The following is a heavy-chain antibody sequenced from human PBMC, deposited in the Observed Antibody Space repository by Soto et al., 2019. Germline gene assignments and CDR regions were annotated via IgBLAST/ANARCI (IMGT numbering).Heavy chain of an antibody. CDR1: GYTFTSYA. J-gene: IGHJ6*03. CDR2: INAGNGNT. Sequence: QVQLVQSGAEVKKPGASVQVSCKASGYTFTSYAMHWVRQAPGQRLEWMGWINAGNGNTKYSQKFQGRVTITRDTSASTAYMELSSLRSDDTAVYYCAREWSGDEFYYYYYYMDVWGKGTTVTVSS. D-gene: IGHD5-12*01. V-gene: IGHV1-3*01. CDR3: AREWSGDEFYYYYYYMDV.